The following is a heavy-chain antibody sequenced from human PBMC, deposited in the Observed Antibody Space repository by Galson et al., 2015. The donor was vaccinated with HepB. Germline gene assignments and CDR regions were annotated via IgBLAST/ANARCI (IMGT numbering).Heavy chain of an antibody. CDR1: GGIFNTAA. V-gene: IGHV1-69*10. J-gene: IGHJ6*03. CDR3: ARGIYYYLSYMDV. Sequence: SVKVSCKASGGIFNTAAISWVRQAPGQGLEWMGGISPLFGIPNYPQNSQGRVTITADRSTSTIYMELSSLRSEDTAVYYCARGIYYYLSYMDVWGKGTTVTIAS. CDR2: ISPLFGIP. D-gene: IGHD3-10*01.